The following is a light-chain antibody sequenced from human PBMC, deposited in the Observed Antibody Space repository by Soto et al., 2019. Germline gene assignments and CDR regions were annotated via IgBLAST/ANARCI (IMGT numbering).Light chain of an antibody. CDR3: QQYNNRPQT. V-gene: IGKV3-15*01. J-gene: IGKJ1*01. CDR1: QTINNN. Sequence: VMTQAPATLSVSPGERATLSCRASQTINNNVAWYQLKHGQVPRLLINGASTRAADVPARFSGGGSGTEFTITISRMQSEDFAEYHCQQYNNRPQTFGQVTKVDI. CDR2: GAS.